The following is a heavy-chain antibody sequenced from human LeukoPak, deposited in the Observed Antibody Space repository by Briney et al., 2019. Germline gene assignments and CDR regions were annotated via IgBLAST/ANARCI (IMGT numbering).Heavy chain of an antibody. CDR1: GLTFSSYR. J-gene: IGHJ4*02. Sequence: RGSLRLARSASGLTFSSYRMNWGRQAPGKGLGRVSSSSHSGSYIYYADSVNGRFTLSSDNAKNSLYLQMNSLRAEDTAVYYCANHLACGSTSCPPFDYWGQGTLVTVPS. V-gene: IGHV3-21*01. CDR3: ANHLACGSTSCPPFDY. CDR2: SSHSGSYI. D-gene: IGHD2-2*01.